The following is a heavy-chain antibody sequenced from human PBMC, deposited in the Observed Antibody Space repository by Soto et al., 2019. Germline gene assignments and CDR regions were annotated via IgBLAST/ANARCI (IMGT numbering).Heavy chain of an antibody. CDR1: GGSISSYY. D-gene: IGHD5-18*01. J-gene: IGHJ6*02. V-gene: IGHV4-59*01. CDR3: ARGGYTDGMDV. CDR2: IYYSGST. Sequence: QVQLQESGPGLVKPSETLSLTCTVSGGSISSYYWSWIRPPPGKGLEWIGYIYYSGSTNYNPSLTSRVSISVDTSKNQFSLKLSSVTAADTAVYYCARGGYTDGMDVWGQGTTVTVSS.